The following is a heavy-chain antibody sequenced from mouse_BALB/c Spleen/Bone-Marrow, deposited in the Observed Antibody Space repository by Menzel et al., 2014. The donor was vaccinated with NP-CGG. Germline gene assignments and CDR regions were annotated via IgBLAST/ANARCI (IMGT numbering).Heavy chain of an antibody. CDR1: GYTFTSYW. J-gene: IGHJ3*01. CDR2: INPSNGRT. V-gene: IGHV1S81*02. D-gene: IGHD2-1*01. CDR3: ASYYGNYAY. Sequence: VQLQQSGAELVKPGASVKLSCKASGYTFTSYWMHWVKQRPGQGLEWIGEINPSNGRTNYNEKFKSKATLNVDKSSSKANTQLSSLTSEDSAVYYCASYYGNYAYWGQRTLVTVST.